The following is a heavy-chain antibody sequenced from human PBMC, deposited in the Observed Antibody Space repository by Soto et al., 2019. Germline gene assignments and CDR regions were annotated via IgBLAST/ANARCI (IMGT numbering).Heavy chain of an antibody. V-gene: IGHV2-5*01. Sequence: QITLKESGPALVKPTQTLTLTCTFSGFSLSTSGVGVGWIRQPPGKALEWLTLLYWNDDKRYSPSLKSRLTITKDASKNQVVLTMTNVDPVDTATYYCVSGSFPNWFDPWGQGTLVTVSS. CDR3: VSGSFPNWFDP. CDR2: LYWNDDK. D-gene: IGHD3-10*01. J-gene: IGHJ5*02. CDR1: GFSLSTSGVG.